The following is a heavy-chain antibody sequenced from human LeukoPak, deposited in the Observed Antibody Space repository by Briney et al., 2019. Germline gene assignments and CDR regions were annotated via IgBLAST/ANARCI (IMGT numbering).Heavy chain of an antibody. D-gene: IGHD2-8*02. CDR1: GFTFSTYA. CDR3: AKRALGYCTATSCTYAMDV. J-gene: IGHJ6*02. V-gene: IGHV3-23*01. Sequence: PGGSLRLSCAASGFTFSTYAMNWVRHAPGKGLEWVLVISGSVATTYYADSVKGRFTISRDNSKSTVYLQMNSLRAGDTAVYYCAKRALGYCTATSCTYAMDVWGQGTTVTVSS. CDR2: ISGSVATT.